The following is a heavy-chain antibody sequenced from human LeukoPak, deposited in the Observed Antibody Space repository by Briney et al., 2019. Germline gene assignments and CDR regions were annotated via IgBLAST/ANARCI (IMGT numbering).Heavy chain of an antibody. Sequence: SETLSLTXTIFGDSVSRSDSYWDGIRQPPGKGLEWIGTVYYSGRTYYSPSLKSRVTLSVDMSNNQFSLTLSSVTAADTALYFCPRRRYYDSSGYLEWGQGTLVTVSS. CDR2: VYYSGRT. J-gene: IGHJ1*01. V-gene: IGHV4-39*01. D-gene: IGHD3-22*01. CDR1: GDSVSRSDSY. CDR3: PRRRYYDSSGYLE.